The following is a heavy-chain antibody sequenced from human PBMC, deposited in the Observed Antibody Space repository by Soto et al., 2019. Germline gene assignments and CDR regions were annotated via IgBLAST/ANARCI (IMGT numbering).Heavy chain of an antibody. Sequence: AGGTLRLSCAASGFTFTGYAWSWVRQAPGKGLEWVAAISGIGGSTYLADSVKGRLSIFRSNSNITVSLLMNSLRAEDTAVYYCAQVSGRWELLAWLDYWGQGTLVTVSS. CDR3: AQVSGRWELLAWLDY. V-gene: IGHV3-23*01. D-gene: IGHD1-26*01. CDR1: GFTFTGYA. CDR2: ISGIGGST. J-gene: IGHJ4*02.